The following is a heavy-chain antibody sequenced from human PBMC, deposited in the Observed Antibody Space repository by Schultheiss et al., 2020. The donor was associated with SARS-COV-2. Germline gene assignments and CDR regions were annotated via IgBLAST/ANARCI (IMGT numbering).Heavy chain of an antibody. D-gene: IGHD5-18*01. CDR2: INHSGST. J-gene: IGHJ5*02. CDR3: AREVDTGGSDP. CDR1: GGSFSGYY. Sequence: SETLSLTCAVYGGSFSGYYWSWIRQPPGKGLEWIGEINHSGSTYYNPSLKSRVTISVDTSKNQFSLKLSSVTAADTAVYYCAREVDTGGSDPWGQGTLVTVSS. V-gene: IGHV4-34*01.